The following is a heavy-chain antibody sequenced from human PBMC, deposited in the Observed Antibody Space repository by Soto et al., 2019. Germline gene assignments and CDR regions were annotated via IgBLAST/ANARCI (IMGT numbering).Heavy chain of an antibody. Sequence: GGSLRLSCAASGFTFSSYGMHWVRQAPGKGLEWVAVISYDGSNKYYADSVKGRFTISRDNSKNTLYLQMNSLRAEDTAVYYCAKDRLYSGYDYGTPSFDYWGQGTLVTVSS. CDR2: ISYDGSNK. CDR3: AKDRLYSGYDYGTPSFDY. D-gene: IGHD5-12*01. CDR1: GFTFSSYG. V-gene: IGHV3-30*18. J-gene: IGHJ4*02.